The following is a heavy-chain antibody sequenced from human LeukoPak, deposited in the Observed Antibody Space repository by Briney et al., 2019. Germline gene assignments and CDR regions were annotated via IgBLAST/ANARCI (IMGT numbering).Heavy chain of an antibody. CDR2: ISAYNGNT. D-gene: IGHD4-17*01. CDR1: GYTFTSYG. V-gene: IGHV1-18*01. J-gene: IGHJ6*02. CDR3: ARVGSDYGDYEYYYYGMDV. Sequence: ASVKVSCKASGYTFTSYGISWVRQAPGQGLEWMGWISAYNGNTNYAQKPQGRVTMTTDTSTSTAYMELRSLRSDDTAVYYCARVGSDYGDYEYYYYGMDVWGQGTTVTVSS.